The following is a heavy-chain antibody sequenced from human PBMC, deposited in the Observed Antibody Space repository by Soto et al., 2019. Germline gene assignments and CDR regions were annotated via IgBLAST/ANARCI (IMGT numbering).Heavy chain of an antibody. D-gene: IGHD5-12*01. V-gene: IGHV4-30-2*01. CDR2: IYHSGNT. CDR1: GGSISSGGYS. J-gene: IGHJ4*02. Sequence: SETLSLTCAVSGGSISSGGYSWSWIRQPPGKGLEWIGYIYHSGNTYYNPSLKSRVTISVDRSKNQFSLKLSSVTAADTAVYYCARVGDEYSGYDYYFDYWGQGTLVTVSS. CDR3: ARVGDEYSGYDYYFDY.